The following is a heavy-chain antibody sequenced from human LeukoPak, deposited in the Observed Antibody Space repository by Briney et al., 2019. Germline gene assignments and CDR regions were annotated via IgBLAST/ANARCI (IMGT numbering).Heavy chain of an antibody. D-gene: IGHD3-9*01. J-gene: IGHJ4*02. CDR1: GYTFTSYD. V-gene: IGHV1-8*01. CDR3: AKYKSGDYFDSGKRYYFDQ. Sequence: ASVNVSCKASGYTFTSYDINWVRQATGQGLEWMGWMNPNSGNTGQAQKFQGRITMTRNTSISTAYMELSSLRPEDTAVYYCAKYKSGDYFDSGKRYYFDQWGQGTPVIVSS. CDR2: MNPNSGNT.